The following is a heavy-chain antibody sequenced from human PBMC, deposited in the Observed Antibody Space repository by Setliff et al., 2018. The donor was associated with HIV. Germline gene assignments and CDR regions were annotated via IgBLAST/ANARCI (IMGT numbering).Heavy chain of an antibody. V-gene: IGHV4-34*01. CDR3: ARGVRDNSGWSSYYFGY. J-gene: IGHJ4*02. CDR1: GGSFSGYY. D-gene: IGHD6-19*01. CDR2: VTHSGRT. Sequence: SETLSLTCAVYGGSFSGYYWSWIRQPPGKGLEWVGEVTHSGRTDYNPSLEMRVTTSVDTSKKQFSLSLTSVTAADTAVYYCARGVRDNSGWSSYYFGYWGQGTLVTVSS.